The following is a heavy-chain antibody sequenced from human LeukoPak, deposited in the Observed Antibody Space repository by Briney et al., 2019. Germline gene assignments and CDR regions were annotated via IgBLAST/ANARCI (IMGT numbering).Heavy chain of an antibody. V-gene: IGHV4-61*02. Sequence: PSQTLSLTCTVSGGSISSRSYYWSWIRQPAGKGLEWIGRIYTSGTTDYNPSLKSRVTISADTSKNQFSLKLSSVTAADTAVYYCARGLAAAVDYWGQGTLVTVSS. CDR3: ARGLAAAVDY. CDR2: IYTSGTT. D-gene: IGHD6-13*01. J-gene: IGHJ4*02. CDR1: GGSISSRSYY.